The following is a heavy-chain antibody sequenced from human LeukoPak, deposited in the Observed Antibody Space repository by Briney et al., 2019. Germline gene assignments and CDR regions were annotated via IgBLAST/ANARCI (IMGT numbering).Heavy chain of an antibody. CDR1: GGSISSYY. V-gene: IGHV4-4*07. Sequence: SETLSLTCTVSGGSISSYYWSWIRQPAGKGLEWIGRIYTSGSTNYNPSLKSRVTMSVDTSKNQFSLKLSSVTAAGTAVYYCARDPSFTSSSPLFDPWGQGTLVTVSS. CDR2: IYTSGST. CDR3: ARDPSFTSSSPLFDP. D-gene: IGHD6-6*01. J-gene: IGHJ5*02.